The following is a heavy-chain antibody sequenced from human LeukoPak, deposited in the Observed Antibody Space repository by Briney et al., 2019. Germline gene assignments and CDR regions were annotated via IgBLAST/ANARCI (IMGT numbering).Heavy chain of an antibody. CDR2: IYTSGST. J-gene: IGHJ6*03. Sequence: SETLSLTCTVSGGSITSYYWSWIRQPAGKGLEWIGRIYTSGSTNFNPSLKSRVTMSIDTSKNQFSLRLSSVTAADTAVYYCARVIDTSGSYHYYYYMDVWGKGTTVTVSS. CDR1: GGSITSYY. CDR3: ARVIDTSGSYHYYYYMDV. V-gene: IGHV4-4*07. D-gene: IGHD3-22*01.